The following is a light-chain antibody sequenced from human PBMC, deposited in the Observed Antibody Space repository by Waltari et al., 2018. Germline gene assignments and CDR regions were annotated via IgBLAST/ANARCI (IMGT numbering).Light chain of an antibody. CDR1: QSVGRT. CDR3: QKYGTRPAT. Sequence: EIVLTQSPASLSLSPGERPTLSCRASQSVGRTLAWYQQRPGQAPRLLIYDASSRATGIPDRFSGSGSGTDFSLTISRLEPEDFAVYYCQKYGTRPATFGQGTKVEVK. J-gene: IGKJ1*01. V-gene: IGKV3-20*01. CDR2: DAS.